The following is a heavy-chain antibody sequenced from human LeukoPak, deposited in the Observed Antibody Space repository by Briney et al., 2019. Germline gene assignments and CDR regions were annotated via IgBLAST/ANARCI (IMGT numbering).Heavy chain of an antibody. D-gene: IGHD3-22*01. V-gene: IGHV4-61*01. Sequence: PSETLSLTCTVSGDSVSSGYYYWSWIRQPPGKGLEWIGNIYYSGRTNYNPSLKSRVTISVDTSKNQFSLKLSSVTAADTAVYYCARQREYYESSGYYSFDYWGQGTLVTVSS. CDR2: IYYSGRT. CDR3: ARQREYYESSGYYSFDY. CDR1: GDSVSSGYYY. J-gene: IGHJ4*02.